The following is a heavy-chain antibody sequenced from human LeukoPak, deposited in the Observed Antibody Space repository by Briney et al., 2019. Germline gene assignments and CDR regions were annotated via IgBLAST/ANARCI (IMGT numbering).Heavy chain of an antibody. J-gene: IGHJ5*02. D-gene: IGHD3/OR15-3a*01. CDR3: ARGLTWFDP. V-gene: IGHV4-4*09. Sequence: SETLSLTCTVSGDSIGSYYWTWIRQPPGKGLEWIGNILISGSTNYTPSLKSRITISVDPSKNQFSLKLNSVTAADTAVYYCARGLTWFDPWGQGTLVTVSS. CDR1: GDSIGSYY. CDR2: ILISGST.